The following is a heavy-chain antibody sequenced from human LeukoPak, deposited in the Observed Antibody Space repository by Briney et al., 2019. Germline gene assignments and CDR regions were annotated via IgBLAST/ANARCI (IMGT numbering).Heavy chain of an antibody. J-gene: IGHJ4*02. CDR2: INAGNGNT. CDR1: GYTFTSYA. D-gene: IGHD3-3*01. Sequence: ASVTVSFKASGYTFTSYAIQWVRQAPGQRLEWMGWINAGNGNTKYSQKFQGRVTITRDTSASTAYMELSSLRSEDTAVYYCAREHDFWSGYSFDYWGQGTLVTVSS. V-gene: IGHV1-3*01. CDR3: AREHDFWSGYSFDY.